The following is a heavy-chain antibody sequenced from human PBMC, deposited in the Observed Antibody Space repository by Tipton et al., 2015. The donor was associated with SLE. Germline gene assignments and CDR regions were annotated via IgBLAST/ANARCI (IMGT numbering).Heavy chain of an antibody. V-gene: IGHV4-59*01. CDR2: IYYSGST. CDR3: ARGGLGVSYYYYMDV. D-gene: IGHD1-26*01. J-gene: IGHJ6*03. Sequence: LRLSCAASGFTFFTYAMHWIRQPPGKGLEWIGYIYYSGSTNYNPSLKSRVTISVDTSKNQFSLKLSSVTAADTAVYYCARGGLGVSYYYYMDVWGKGTTVTVSS. CDR1: GFTFFTYA.